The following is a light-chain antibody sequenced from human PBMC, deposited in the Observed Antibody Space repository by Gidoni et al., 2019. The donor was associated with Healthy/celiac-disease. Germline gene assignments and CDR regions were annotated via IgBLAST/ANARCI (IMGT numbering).Light chain of an antibody. CDR1: SGINVGTYR. Sequence: QAXLTQPSSLSASPGASASLTCTLRSGINVGTYRIYWYQQKPGSPPQYLLRYKSDSDKQQGSGVPSRFSGSKDASANAGILLISGLQSEDEADYYCMIWHSSAWVFSGGTKLTVL. V-gene: IGLV5-45*02. CDR2: YKSDSDK. CDR3: MIWHSSAWV. J-gene: IGLJ3*02.